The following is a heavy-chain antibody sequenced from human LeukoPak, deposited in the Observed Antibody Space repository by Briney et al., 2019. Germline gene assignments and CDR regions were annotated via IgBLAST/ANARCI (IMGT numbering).Heavy chain of an antibody. J-gene: IGHJ6*02. D-gene: IGHD6-19*01. V-gene: IGHV1-69*13. CDR2: IIPIFGTA. CDR3: ASGYSSGWYPPNYYYYGMDV. Sequence: SVKVSCKASGGTFSSYAIGWVRQAPGQGLEWMGGIIPIFGTANYAQKFQGRVTITADESTSTAYMELSSLRSEDTAVYYCASGYSSGWYPPNYYYYGMDVWGQGTTVTVSS. CDR1: GGTFSSYA.